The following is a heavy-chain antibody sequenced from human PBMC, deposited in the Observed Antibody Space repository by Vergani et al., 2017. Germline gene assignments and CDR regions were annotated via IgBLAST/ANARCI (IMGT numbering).Heavy chain of an antibody. Sequence: QLQLQESGPGLVKPSETLSLTCTVSGGSISSYYWSWIRQPAGKGLEWIGHMYISGSTNYNPSLKSRVTMSVDTSKNQCSLKLSSVTAADTAVYYCARGPLYKRVGGRIANFDYWGQGSLVTVSS. CDR2: MYISGST. V-gene: IGHV4-4*07. CDR1: GGSISSYY. D-gene: IGHD1-26*01. J-gene: IGHJ4*02. CDR3: ARGPLYKRVGGRIANFDY.